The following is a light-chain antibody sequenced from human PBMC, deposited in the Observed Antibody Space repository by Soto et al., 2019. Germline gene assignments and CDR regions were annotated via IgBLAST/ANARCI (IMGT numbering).Light chain of an antibody. CDR1: QSISSW. V-gene: IGKV1-5*03. J-gene: IGKJ1*01. CDR3: QQYNSYSQT. CDR2: KAS. Sequence: DIQMTQSPSTLSASVGDRVTITCRASQSISSWLAWYQQKPGKAPKLLIYKASSLESGVPSRFSGSGSGTEFTLTISSLQPDDIATYYCQQYNSYSQTFGHGTKVEIK.